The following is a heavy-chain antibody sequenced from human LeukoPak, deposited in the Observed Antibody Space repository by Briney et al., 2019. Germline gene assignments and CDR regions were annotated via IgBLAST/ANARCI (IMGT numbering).Heavy chain of an antibody. J-gene: IGHJ5*02. CDR3: ARERLSMVRGVIPKEAWGWFDP. CDR2: INHSGST. V-gene: IGHV4-34*01. Sequence: SETLSLTCAVYGGSFSGYYWSWIRQPPGKGLEWIGEINHSGSTNYNPSLKSRVTISVDMSKNHFSLRLSSVTAADTAVYYCARERLSMVRGVIPKEAWGWFDPWGQGTLVTVSS. D-gene: IGHD3-10*01. CDR1: GGSFSGYY.